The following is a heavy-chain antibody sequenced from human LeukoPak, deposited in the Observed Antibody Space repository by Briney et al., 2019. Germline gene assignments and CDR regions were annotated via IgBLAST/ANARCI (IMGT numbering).Heavy chain of an antibody. D-gene: IGHD5-12*01. CDR3: ARASYSGYDDDAFDI. CDR1: GFTFSSYE. J-gene: IGHJ3*02. CDR2: ISSSGSAI. Sequence: QPGGSQRLSCAASGFTFSSYEMNWVRQAPGKGLEWVSYISSSGSAIYYADSVKGRFTISRDNAKNSLYLQMNSLRAEDTAVYYCARASYSGYDDDAFDIWGQGTMVTVSS. V-gene: IGHV3-48*03.